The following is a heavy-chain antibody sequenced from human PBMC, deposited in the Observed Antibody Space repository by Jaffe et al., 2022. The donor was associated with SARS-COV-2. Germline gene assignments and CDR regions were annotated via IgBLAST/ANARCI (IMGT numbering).Heavy chain of an antibody. J-gene: IGHJ2*01. V-gene: IGHV3-53*01. Sequence: EVQLVESGGGLIQPGGSLRLSCAASDFTVSNNDMSWVRQAPGKGLEWVSVINSGGNIYYADSVKGRFTISRDNSKNTLYLHMNSLRAEDTAMYYCARDLYGNDWFFDLWGRGTLVTVSS. CDR1: DFTVSNND. CDR3: ARDLYGNDWFFDL. D-gene: IGHD4-4*01. CDR2: INSGGNI.